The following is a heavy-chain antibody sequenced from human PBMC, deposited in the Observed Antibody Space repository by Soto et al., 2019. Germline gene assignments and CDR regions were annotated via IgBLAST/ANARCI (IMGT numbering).Heavy chain of an antibody. CDR2: ISSDGRNE. Sequence: LRLSCVASGFTFSGDGMLWVRQAPGKGLEWVTTISSDGRNEHYADSVQGRFTVSRDNSPNTLYLQIDSLRDEDTAVYYCARGGTPYFDCWGQGTLVTVSS. V-gene: IGHV3-30*04. CDR1: GFTFSGDG. J-gene: IGHJ4*02. CDR3: ARGGTPYFDC. D-gene: IGHD1-1*01.